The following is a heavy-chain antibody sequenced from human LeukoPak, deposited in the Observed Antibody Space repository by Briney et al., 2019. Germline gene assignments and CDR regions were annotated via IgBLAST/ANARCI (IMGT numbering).Heavy chain of an antibody. Sequence: GESLKISCKGSGYSFNTYWIGWVRQMPGKGLEWMGIIYPGDPDTRYSPSFEGQVTISADKSISTAYLQWSSLKASDTAMYYCATGGYCSGGSRYSFFDYWGQGTLVTVSS. J-gene: IGHJ4*02. D-gene: IGHD2-15*01. V-gene: IGHV5-51*01. CDR2: IYPGDPDT. CDR1: GYSFNTYW. CDR3: ATGGYCSGGSRYSFFDY.